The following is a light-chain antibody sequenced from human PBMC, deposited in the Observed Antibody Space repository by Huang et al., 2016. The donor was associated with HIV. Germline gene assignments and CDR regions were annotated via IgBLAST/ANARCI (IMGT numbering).Light chain of an antibody. V-gene: IGKV3-15*01. Sequence: EIVMTQSPDTLSVSPGERVSLSCRASQTFSSSLAWYQQKPGQAPRLVFYDAATGAPGIPPRFLASGSGTEFSLTITSLQSEDVGFYYCQQYSDWPRGTFGQGTRVEIK. CDR1: QTFSSS. J-gene: IGKJ1*01. CDR3: QQYSDWPRGT. CDR2: DAA.